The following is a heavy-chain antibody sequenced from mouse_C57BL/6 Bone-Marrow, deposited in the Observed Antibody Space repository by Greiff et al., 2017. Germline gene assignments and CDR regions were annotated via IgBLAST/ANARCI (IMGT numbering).Heavy chain of an antibody. J-gene: IGHJ2*01. D-gene: IGHD2-5*01. CDR1: GYTFTSYW. CDR3: ARYNYSNSYYFDY. CDR2: IYPGGGCT. Sequence: QVQLQQPGAELVKPGASVKMSCKASGYTFTSYWITWVKQRPGQGLEWIGDIYPGGGCTNYNEKFKGKATLTVDTSSSTAYMELNSLTSEDSAVXAFARYNYSNSYYFDYWGQGTPLTVSS. V-gene: IGHV1-55*01.